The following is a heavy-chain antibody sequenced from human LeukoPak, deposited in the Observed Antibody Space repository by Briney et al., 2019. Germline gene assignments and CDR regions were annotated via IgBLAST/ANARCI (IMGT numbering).Heavy chain of an antibody. Sequence: ASVKVSCKASGYTFTSYYMHWVRQAPGQGLEWMGIINPSGGSTSYAQKFQGRATMTRDTSTSTVYMELSSLRSEDTAVYYCARAHYDFWSGYPLGFDPWGQGTLVTVSS. CDR1: GYTFTSYY. J-gene: IGHJ5*02. D-gene: IGHD3-3*01. CDR3: ARAHYDFWSGYPLGFDP. CDR2: INPSGGST. V-gene: IGHV1-46*01.